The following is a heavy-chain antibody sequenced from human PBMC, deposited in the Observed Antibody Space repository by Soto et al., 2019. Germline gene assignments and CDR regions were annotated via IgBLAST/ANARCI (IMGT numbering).Heavy chain of an antibody. Sequence: SETLSLTCTVSGGSLSSGGYYWSWIRQHPGKGLEWIGYIYYSGSTYYNPSLKSRVTISVDTSKNQFSLKLSSVTAADTAVYYCAREALTGLGFLRPLVPDKRPYFDYWGQGTLVTVSS. D-gene: IGHD2-15*01. V-gene: IGHV4-31*03. CDR3: AREALTGLGFLRPLVPDKRPYFDY. J-gene: IGHJ4*02. CDR2: IYYSGST. CDR1: GGSLSSGGYY.